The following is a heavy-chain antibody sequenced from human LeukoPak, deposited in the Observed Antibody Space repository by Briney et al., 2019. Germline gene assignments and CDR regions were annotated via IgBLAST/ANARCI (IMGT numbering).Heavy chain of an antibody. J-gene: IGHJ4*02. D-gene: IGHD3-9*01. CDR2: IYYSGNT. Sequence: RPSETLSLTCTVSGGSISSYYWSWIRQPPGKGLEWIGYIYYSGNTNYKPSLKSRVTISLDVSKNQFSLKLSSVTAADTAVYYCARTLDWDFDYWGQGTLVTVSS. V-gene: IGHV4-59*01. CDR3: ARTLDWDFDY. CDR1: GGSISSYY.